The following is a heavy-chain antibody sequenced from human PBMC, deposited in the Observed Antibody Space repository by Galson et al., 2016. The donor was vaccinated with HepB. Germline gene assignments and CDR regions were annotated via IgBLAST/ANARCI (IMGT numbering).Heavy chain of an antibody. CDR3: TTDSYDSGTHYHQLDY. J-gene: IGHJ4*02. CDR1: GFTFSNAW. CDR2: IKSNTHGGTI. V-gene: IGHV3-15*01. D-gene: IGHD3-22*01. Sequence: SLRLSCAASGFTFSNAWMSWVRQAPGKGLDWVGRIKSNTHGGTIDYAAPVKGRFTISRDDSIDTLYLQMRSLKTEDTAIYYCTTDSYDSGTHYHQLDYWGLGTLVTVSS.